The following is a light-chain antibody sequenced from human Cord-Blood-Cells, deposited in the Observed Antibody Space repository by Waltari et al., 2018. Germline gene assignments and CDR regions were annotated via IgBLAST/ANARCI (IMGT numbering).Light chain of an antibody. V-gene: IGLV2-8*01. Sequence: QSALTQPPSASGSPGQSVTISCTGTSSDVGGYNYVSWYQQHPGKAPKLMIYEVSKRPSGVPERFSGSKSGNTASLPVSGLQAEDEADYYCSSYAGSNNVVFGGGTKLTVL. CDR1: SSDVGGYNY. CDR3: SSYAGSNNVV. CDR2: EVS. J-gene: IGLJ2*01.